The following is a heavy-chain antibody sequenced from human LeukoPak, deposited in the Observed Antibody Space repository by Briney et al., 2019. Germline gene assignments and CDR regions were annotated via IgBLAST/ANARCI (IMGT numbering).Heavy chain of an antibody. CDR2: IIPRFGTV. CDR1: GGTFNNYA. V-gene: IGHV1-69*05. Sequence: ASVKVSCKASGGTFNNYAFSWVRQAPGQGLEWMGGIIPRFGTVSYAQKFQGRVTVTTDASTDTVYMELSSLKFEDTALYYCARDHSGYSLGYALYYFDYWGQGTLVTVSS. J-gene: IGHJ4*02. CDR3: ARDHSGYSLGYALYYFDY. D-gene: IGHD5-18*01.